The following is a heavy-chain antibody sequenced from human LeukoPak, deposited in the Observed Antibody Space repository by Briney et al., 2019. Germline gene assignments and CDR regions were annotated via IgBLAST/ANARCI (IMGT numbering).Heavy chain of an antibody. Sequence: PSETLSLTCAVSGYSISSGYYWGWIRPPPGKGLEWIGSIYHSGSTYYNPSLKSRVTISVDTSKNQFSLKLSSVTAADTAVYYCARRPHCSSTSCYTRWFDPWGQGTPVTVSS. CDR3: ARRPHCSSTSCYTRWFDP. V-gene: IGHV4-38-2*01. J-gene: IGHJ5*02. D-gene: IGHD2-2*02. CDR2: IYHSGST. CDR1: GYSISSGYY.